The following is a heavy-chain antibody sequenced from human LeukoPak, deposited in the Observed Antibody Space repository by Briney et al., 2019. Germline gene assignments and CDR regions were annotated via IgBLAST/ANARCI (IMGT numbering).Heavy chain of an antibody. J-gene: IGHJ4*02. Sequence: SETLSLTCTVSGGSMSRYYWSWVRQPPGKGLEWIGYIYYSGTTNYNPSLKSRVTMSVDRSQNQFSLRLSSVTAADTAVYYCARGGGLDRGDYWGQGTLVTVSS. V-gene: IGHV4-59*01. CDR2: IYYSGTT. CDR1: GGSMSRYY. D-gene: IGHD3/OR15-3a*01. CDR3: ARGGGLDRGDY.